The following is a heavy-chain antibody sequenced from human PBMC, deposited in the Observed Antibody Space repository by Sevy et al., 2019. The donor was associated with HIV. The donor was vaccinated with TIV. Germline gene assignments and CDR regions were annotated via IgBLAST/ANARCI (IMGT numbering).Heavy chain of an antibody. Sequence: SETLSLTCTVSGGSISSYYWSWIRQPPGKGLEWIGYIYYSGSTNYNPSLKSRVTISVDTSKNQFSLKLSTVTAAETAVYYCARSLTGYSSSLAGYWGQGPLVAVSS. J-gene: IGHJ4*02. CDR2: IYYSGST. V-gene: IGHV4-59*01. CDR1: GGSISSYY. D-gene: IGHD6-13*01. CDR3: ARSLTGYSSSLAGY.